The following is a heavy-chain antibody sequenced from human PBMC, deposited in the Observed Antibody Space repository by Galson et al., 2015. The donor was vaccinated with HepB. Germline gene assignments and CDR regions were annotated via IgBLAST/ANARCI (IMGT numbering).Heavy chain of an antibody. J-gene: IGHJ5*02. CDR1: GYTFTSYG. D-gene: IGHD6-13*01. Sequence: SVKVSCKASGYTFTSYGISWVRQAPGQGLEWVGWISTYNGNTNYAQKFQGRVTMITDTSTSTAYLELRSLLSDDTAVYYCARDHSWAAAGTSNWFDPWGQGTLVIVSS. V-gene: IGHV1-18*04. CDR2: ISTYNGNT. CDR3: ARDHSWAAAGTSNWFDP.